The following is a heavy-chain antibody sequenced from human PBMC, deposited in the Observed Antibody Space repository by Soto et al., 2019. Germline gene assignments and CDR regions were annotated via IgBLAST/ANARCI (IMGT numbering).Heavy chain of an antibody. CDR3: ARESFDTAMALVH. D-gene: IGHD5-18*01. CDR1: GFTFSTYA. V-gene: IGHV3-23*01. Sequence: GGSLRLSCAASGFTFSTYAMAWVRQAPGKGLEWVSGVSSSGLNTDYADSVKGRFYISRDNAKNTLYLQMNSLRAEDTAVYYCARESFDTAMALVHWGQGTLVTVSS. CDR2: VSSSGLNT. J-gene: IGHJ5*02.